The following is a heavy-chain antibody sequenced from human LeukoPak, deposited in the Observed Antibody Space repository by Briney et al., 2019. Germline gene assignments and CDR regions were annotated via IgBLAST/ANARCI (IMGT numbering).Heavy chain of an antibody. CDR2: ISAYNGNT. Sequence: GASVKVSCKASGYTFTNYGISWVRLAPGQGREWMGWISAYNGNTNYAQKLQGRVSMTTDTSTSTAYMELRSLRSDDTAVYYCARERDVAYYYGSGSQAADYWGQGTRVTVSS. J-gene: IGHJ4*02. V-gene: IGHV1-18*01. D-gene: IGHD3-10*01. CDR1: GYTFTNYG. CDR3: ARERDVAYYYGSGSQAADY.